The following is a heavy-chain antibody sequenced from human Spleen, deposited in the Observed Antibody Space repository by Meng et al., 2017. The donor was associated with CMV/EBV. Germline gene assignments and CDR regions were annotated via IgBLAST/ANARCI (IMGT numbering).Heavy chain of an antibody. J-gene: IGHJ4*02. CDR3: AKLEVLRFLEWLPVDY. CDR2: ISGSAGDT. V-gene: IGHV3-23*01. D-gene: IGHD3-3*01. CDR1: GLTHSDYA. Sequence: GLTHSDYAMSWVRQAPGKGLEWVSTISGSAGDTYYADSVKGRFTISRDNSKNTLYLQMNSLRVEDTAVYYCAKLEVLRFLEWLPVDYWGQGTLVTVSS.